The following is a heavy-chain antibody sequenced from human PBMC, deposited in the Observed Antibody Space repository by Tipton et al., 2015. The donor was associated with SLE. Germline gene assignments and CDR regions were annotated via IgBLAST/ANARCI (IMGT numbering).Heavy chain of an antibody. V-gene: IGHV3-74*01. CDR2: INSDGSIT. CDR1: GFTFSSSW. J-gene: IGHJ4*02. D-gene: IGHD1-26*01. Sequence: SLRLSCAASGFTFSSSWMHWVRQAPGQGLVWVSRINSDGSITNYADSVRGRFTISRDNAKKTLYLQMNSLRPEDTAVDDCVKVADVGSRLDYWGQGTLVTVSS. CDR3: VKVADVGSRLDY.